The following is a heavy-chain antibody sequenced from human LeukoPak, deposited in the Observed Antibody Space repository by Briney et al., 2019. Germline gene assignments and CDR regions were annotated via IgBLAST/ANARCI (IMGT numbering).Heavy chain of an antibody. J-gene: IGHJ5*02. CDR3: ARDTLYWFDP. V-gene: IGHV4-61*02. CDR2: IYTSGST. Sequence: SETLSLTCTVSGGSISSGSYYWSWIRQPAGKGLEWIGRIYTSGSTNYNPSLKSRATISVDTSKNQFSLKLSSVTAADTAVYYCARDTLYWFDPWGQGTLVTVSS. CDR1: GGSISSGSYY.